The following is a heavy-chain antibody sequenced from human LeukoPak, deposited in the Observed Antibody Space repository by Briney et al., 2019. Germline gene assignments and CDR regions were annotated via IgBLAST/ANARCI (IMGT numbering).Heavy chain of an antibody. V-gene: IGHV3-66*01. Sequence: TGGSLRHSFAASGFNVRCHYKTCVRQAPGKGLEWVSVIYSGGSTYYADSVKGRFTISRDNSKNTLYLQMNSLRAEDTAVYYCARVGSSYYFDYWGQGTLVTVSS. J-gene: IGHJ4*02. D-gene: IGHD3-10*01. CDR2: IYSGGST. CDR3: ARVGSSYYFDY. CDR1: GFNVRCHY.